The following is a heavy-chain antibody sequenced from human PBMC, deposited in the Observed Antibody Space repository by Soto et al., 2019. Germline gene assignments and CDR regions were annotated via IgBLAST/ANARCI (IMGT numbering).Heavy chain of an antibody. D-gene: IGHD3-3*01. J-gene: IGHJ4*02. CDR1: GYTFTSYD. V-gene: IGHV1-8*01. CDR2: MNPNSGNT. CDR3: ARALTYYDFWSGYYRVYFDY. Sequence: QVPLVQSGAEVKKPGASVKVSCKASGYTFTSYDINWVRQATGQGLEWMGWMNPNSGNTGYAQKFQGRVTMTRNTSISTAYMELSSLRSEDTAVYYCARALTYYDFWSGYYRVYFDYWGQGTLVTVSS.